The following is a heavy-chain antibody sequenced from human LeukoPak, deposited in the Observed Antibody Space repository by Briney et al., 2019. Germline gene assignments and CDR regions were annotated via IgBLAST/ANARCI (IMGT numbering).Heavy chain of an antibody. D-gene: IGHD5-18*01. CDR2: ISGSGGST. J-gene: IGHJ6*04. CDR3: AKDGAMVSYYYGMDV. Sequence: GSLRLSCAASGFTFSSYAMSWVRQAPGKGLEWVSAISGSGGSTYYADSVKGRFTISRDNSKNTLYLQMNSLRAEDTAVYYRAKDGAMVSYYYGMDVWGKGTTVTVSS. V-gene: IGHV3-23*01. CDR1: GFTFSSYA.